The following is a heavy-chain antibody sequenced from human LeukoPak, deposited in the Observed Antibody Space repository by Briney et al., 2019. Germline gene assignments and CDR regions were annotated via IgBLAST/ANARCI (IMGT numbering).Heavy chain of an antibody. D-gene: IGHD3-10*01. CDR2: IYYSGST. CDR1: GGSFSGYY. CDR3: ARHGAEGEYYYYYYMDV. Sequence: PSETLSLTCAVYGGSFSGYYWGWIRQPPGKGLEWIGSIYYSGSTYYNPSLKSRVTISVDTSKNQFSLKLSYVTAADTAVYYCARHGAEGEYYYYYYMDVWGKGTTVTVSS. V-gene: IGHV4-39*01. J-gene: IGHJ6*03.